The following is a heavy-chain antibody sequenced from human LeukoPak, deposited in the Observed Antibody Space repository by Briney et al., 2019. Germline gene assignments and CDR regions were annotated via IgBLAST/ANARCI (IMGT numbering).Heavy chain of an antibody. CDR1: GFTFSSYS. D-gene: IGHD2-8*01. J-gene: IGHJ4*02. V-gene: IGHV3-21*01. Sequence: GGSLRLSCAASGFTFSSYSMNWVRQAPGKGLGWVPSISSSSSYIYYADSVKGRFTISRDNAKNSLYLQMNSLRAEDTAVYYCARDDTRVLMVYAKYYFDYWGQGTLVTVSS. CDR2: ISSSSSYI. CDR3: ARDDTRVLMVYAKYYFDY.